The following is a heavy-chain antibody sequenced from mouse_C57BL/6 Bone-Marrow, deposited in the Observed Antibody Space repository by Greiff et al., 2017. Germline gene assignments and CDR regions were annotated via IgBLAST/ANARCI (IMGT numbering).Heavy chain of an antibody. J-gene: IGHJ4*01. CDR3: AREGDYASAMDY. CDR1: GYTFTSYW. V-gene: IGHV1-69*01. Sequence: VQLQQPGAELVMPGASVKLSCKASGYTFTSYWMHWVKQRPGQGLEWIGEIDPSDSYTNYNQKFKGKSTLPVDKSSSTAYMQLSSLTSEDSAVYYCAREGDYASAMDYWGQGTSVTVSS. D-gene: IGHD2-4*01. CDR2: IDPSDSYT.